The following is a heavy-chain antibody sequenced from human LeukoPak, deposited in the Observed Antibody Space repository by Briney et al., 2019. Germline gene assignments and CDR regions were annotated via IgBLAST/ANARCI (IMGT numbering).Heavy chain of an antibody. CDR3: ARDLSAAFDF. V-gene: IGHV3-30*03. Sequence: GGSLRLSCAASGFTVSDFYMSWVRQAPGKGLEWVARLVYDERSDYANSVKGRFSISRDNSKNTLFLDMSDLRVEDTAVYYCARDLSAAFDFWGQGVLVTVSS. CDR2: LVYDERS. D-gene: IGHD6-19*01. J-gene: IGHJ4*02. CDR1: GFTVSDFY.